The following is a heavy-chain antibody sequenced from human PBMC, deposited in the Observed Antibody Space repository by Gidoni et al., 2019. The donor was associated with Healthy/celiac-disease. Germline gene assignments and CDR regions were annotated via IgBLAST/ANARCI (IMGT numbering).Heavy chain of an antibody. D-gene: IGHD2-2*01. CDR2: IKSKTDGGTT. CDR1: GFTFSNAW. J-gene: IGHJ4*02. V-gene: IGHV3-15*01. CDR3: TTDGVGGYCSSTSCSPSLY. Sequence: EVQLVESGGGLVKPGGSLRLSCAASGFTFSNAWMSWVRQAPGKGLEWVGRIKSKTDGGTTDYAAPVKGRFTISRDDSKNTLYLQMNSLKTEDTAVYYCTTDGVGGYCSSTSCSPSLYWGQGTLVTVSS.